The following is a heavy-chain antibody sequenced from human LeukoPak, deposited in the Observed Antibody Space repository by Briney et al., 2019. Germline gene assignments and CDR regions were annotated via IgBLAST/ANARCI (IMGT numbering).Heavy chain of an antibody. CDR2: INPNSGGT. CDR1: GYTFTGYY. Sequence: ASVKDSCKASGYTFTGYYMHWVRQAPGQGLEWMGWINPNSGGTNYAQKFQGRVTMTRDTSISTAYMELSRLRSDDTSVYYCARDPHSYGYYYYYYMDVWGKGTTVTVSS. J-gene: IGHJ6*03. D-gene: IGHD5-18*01. CDR3: ARDPHSYGYYYYYYMDV. V-gene: IGHV1-2*02.